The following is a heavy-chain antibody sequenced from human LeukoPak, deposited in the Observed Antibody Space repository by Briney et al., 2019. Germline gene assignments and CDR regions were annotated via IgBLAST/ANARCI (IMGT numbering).Heavy chain of an antibody. V-gene: IGHV5-51*01. CDR2: IYPGDSDT. CDR1: GYSFTGYW. J-gene: IGHJ4*02. CDR3: ARPTYYYDSSGYFDYFDY. D-gene: IGHD3-22*01. Sequence: GESLKISCKGSGYSFTGYWIGWVRQMPGKGLEWMGIIYPGDSDTRYSPSFQGQVTISADKSISTAYLQWSSLKASDTAMYYCARPTYYYDSSGYFDYFDYWGQGTLVTVSS.